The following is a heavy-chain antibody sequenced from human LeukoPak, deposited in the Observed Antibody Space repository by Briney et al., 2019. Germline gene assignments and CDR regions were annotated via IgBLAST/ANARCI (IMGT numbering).Heavy chain of an antibody. J-gene: IGHJ6*03. V-gene: IGHV1-8*03. CDR3: ARIRRAYYYGSGSRNYYYYMDV. Sequence: ASVKVSCKASGGTFSSYAISWVRQATGQGLEWMGWMNPNSGNTGYAQKFQGRVTITRNTSISTAYMELSSLRSEDTAVYYCARIRRAYYYGSGSRNYYYYMDVWGKGTTVTVSS. D-gene: IGHD3-10*01. CDR2: MNPNSGNT. CDR1: GGTFSSYA.